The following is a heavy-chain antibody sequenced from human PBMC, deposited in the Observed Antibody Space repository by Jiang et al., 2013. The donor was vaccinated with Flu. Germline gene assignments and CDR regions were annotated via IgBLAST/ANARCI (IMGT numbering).Heavy chain of an antibody. CDR3: AHAMAPANDFWSGYYEERYYFDY. D-gene: IGHD3-3*01. Sequence: KPTQTLTLTCTFSGFSLSTSGVGVGWIRQPPGKALEWLALIYWNDDKRYSPSLKSRLTITKDTSKNQVVLTMTNMDPVDTATYYCAHAMAPANDFWSGYYEERYYFDYWGQGTLVTVSS. J-gene: IGHJ4*02. V-gene: IGHV2-5*01. CDR1: GFSLSTSGVG. CDR2: IYWNDDK.